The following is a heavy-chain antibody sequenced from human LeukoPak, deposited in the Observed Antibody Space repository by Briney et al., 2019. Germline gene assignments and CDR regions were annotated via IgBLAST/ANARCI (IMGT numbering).Heavy chain of an antibody. D-gene: IGHD3-10*01. J-gene: IGHJ6*02. CDR3: AREGYYGSGRGMDV. CDR2: IYYSGST. Sequence: PSETLSLTCTVSGGSISSYYWSWIRQPPGKGLEWIGYIYYSGSTNYNPSLKSRVTISVDTSKNQFSLKLSSVTAADTAVYYCAREGYYGSGRGMDVWGRGTTVTVSS. V-gene: IGHV4-59*01. CDR1: GGSISSYY.